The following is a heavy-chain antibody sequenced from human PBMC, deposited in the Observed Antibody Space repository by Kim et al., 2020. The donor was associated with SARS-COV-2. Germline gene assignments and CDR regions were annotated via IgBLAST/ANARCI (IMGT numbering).Heavy chain of an antibody. D-gene: IGHD3-22*01. CDR3: ASLDGVPFYYDSSGYYPPYGMDV. V-gene: IGHV1-2*06. CDR2: INPNSGGT. J-gene: IGHJ6*02. Sequence: ASVKVSCKASGYTFTGYYMHWVRQAPGQGLEWMGRINPNSGGTNYAQKFQGRVTMTRDTSISTAYMELSRLRSDDTAVYYCASLDGVPFYYDSSGYYPPYGMDVWGQGTTVTVSS. CDR1: GYTFTGYY.